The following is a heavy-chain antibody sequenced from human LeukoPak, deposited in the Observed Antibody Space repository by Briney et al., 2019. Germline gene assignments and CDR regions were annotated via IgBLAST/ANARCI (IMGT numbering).Heavy chain of an antibody. J-gene: IGHJ4*02. CDR1: GYTFTTYY. CDR3: ARAGGSYSLDY. CDR2: IYPSGGAT. V-gene: IGHV1-46*01. D-gene: IGHD1-26*01. Sequence: EASVKVSCKASGYTFTTYYIHWVRQAPGQGLEWMGIIYPSGGATSYAQKFQGRVTMTRDTSTSTVYMELSSLRSEDTAVYYCARAGGSYSLDYWGQGTLVTVSS.